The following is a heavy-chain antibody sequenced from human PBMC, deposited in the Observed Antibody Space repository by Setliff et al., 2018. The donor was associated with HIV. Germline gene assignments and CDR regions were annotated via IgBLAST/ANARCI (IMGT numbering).Heavy chain of an antibody. V-gene: IGHV3-23*01. J-gene: IGHJ2*01. Sequence: GGFLRLSCAGSGFTFSSYAMSWVRQAPGKGLEWVSVITNSGSDTYHADSVKGRFTISRDKSKNTVYLQMNSLRAEDTATYYCAKVFGTSPLVGYFDLWGRGTRVTVSS. D-gene: IGHD3-10*01. CDR1: GFTFSSYA. CDR2: ITNSGSDT. CDR3: AKVFGTSPLVGYFDL.